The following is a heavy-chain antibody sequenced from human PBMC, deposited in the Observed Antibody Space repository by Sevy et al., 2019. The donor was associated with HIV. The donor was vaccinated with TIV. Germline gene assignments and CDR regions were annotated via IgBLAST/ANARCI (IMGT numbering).Heavy chain of an antibody. CDR1: GFTFSSYA. Sequence: GGSLRLSCAASGFTFSSYAMSWVRQAPGKGLEWVSAISGGGGSTYYADSVKGRFTISRDNSKNTLYLQMNSLRAEDTAVYYCAKDLEGVVTPLFDYWGQGTLVTVSS. J-gene: IGHJ4*02. D-gene: IGHD2-21*02. CDR2: ISGGGGST. CDR3: AKDLEGVVTPLFDY. V-gene: IGHV3-23*01.